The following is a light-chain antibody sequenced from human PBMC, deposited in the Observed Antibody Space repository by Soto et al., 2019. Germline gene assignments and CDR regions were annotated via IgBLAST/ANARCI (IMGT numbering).Light chain of an antibody. V-gene: IGKV3D-15*01. Sequence: EIVMTQSPDTLSVSPGERATLTCRAGQGVTTNFAWYQQKSGQSPRLLIYDASNRAPGIPARFSGSGSGTDFTLEISRVETDDVGIYYCMQSTQLPPTFGQGTRLEIK. CDR3: MQSTQLPPT. CDR2: DAS. CDR1: QGVTTN. J-gene: IGKJ5*01.